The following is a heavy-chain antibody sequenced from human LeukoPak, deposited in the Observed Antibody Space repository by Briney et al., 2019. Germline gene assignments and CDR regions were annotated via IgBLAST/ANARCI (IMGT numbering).Heavy chain of an antibody. D-gene: IGHD2/OR15-2a*01. CDR1: GFKFDDYG. V-gene: IGHV3-20*04. CDR3: ARDGTTIGEDYFLN. J-gene: IGHJ4*02. Sequence: GGSLRPSCAGSGFKFDDYGMNWVRQVPGKGLEWISAINWNGGSTHYADSVRGRFTISRDNARNSMFLHMNSLRAEDTALYFCARDGTTIGEDYFLNWRQGILVTVSS. CDR2: INWNGGST.